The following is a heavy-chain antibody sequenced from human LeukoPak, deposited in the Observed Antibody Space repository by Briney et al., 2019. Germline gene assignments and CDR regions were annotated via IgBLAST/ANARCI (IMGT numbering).Heavy chain of an antibody. CDR2: INRGGNT. CDR1: GGSFSGYY. V-gene: IGHV4-34*01. D-gene: IGHD3-10*01. CDR3: ARGVASGSYYLD. J-gene: IGHJ4*02. Sequence: SESLFLTCAVYGGSFSGYYWTWIRQAPGEGLEWIGEINRGGNTHYNPSLESRVSISVDTSKNHFSLRLNSVTAADTAVYHCARGVASGSYYLDWGQGTLVTVSS.